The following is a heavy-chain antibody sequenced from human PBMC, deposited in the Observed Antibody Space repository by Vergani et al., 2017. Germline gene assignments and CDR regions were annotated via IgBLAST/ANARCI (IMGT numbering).Heavy chain of an antibody. D-gene: IGHD2-15*01. CDR3: AFLTLLRGGFDY. CDR2: ISPYNGNT. Sequence: IQLMQSGAEVTKPGASLKVSCKASGYTLRSYSITWVRQAPGQGLEWMGLISPYNGNTHFAQNFQDRLTMTTDTSTNTAYMELRCLRSDDTAVYYCAFLTLLRGGFDYWGQGTLVTVSS. CDR1: GYTLRSYS. V-gene: IGHV1-18*01. J-gene: IGHJ4*02.